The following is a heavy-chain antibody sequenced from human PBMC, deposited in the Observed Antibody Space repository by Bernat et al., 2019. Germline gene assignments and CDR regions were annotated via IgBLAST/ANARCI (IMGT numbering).Heavy chain of an antibody. CDR3: ARTAYCSGGSCYSTPYYYYMDV. Sequence: QVQLVQSGAEVKKPGASVKVSCKASGYTFTSYGISWVRQAPGQGLEWMGWISAYNGNTNYAQKFQGRVTITADESTSTAYMELSSLRSEDTAVYYCARTAYCSGGSCYSTPYYYYMDVWGKGTTVTVSS. CDR1: GYTFTSYG. J-gene: IGHJ6*03. CDR2: ISAYNGNT. V-gene: IGHV1-18*04. D-gene: IGHD2-15*01.